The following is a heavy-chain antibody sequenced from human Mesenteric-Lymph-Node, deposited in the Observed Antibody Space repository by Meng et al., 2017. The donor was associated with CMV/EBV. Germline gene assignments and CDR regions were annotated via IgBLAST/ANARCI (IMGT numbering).Heavy chain of an antibody. J-gene: IGHJ5*02. V-gene: IGHV6-1*01. Sequence: AAWNWIRQSPSRGIEWLGRTYYRSKWYKDYAVSVKSRITSNTDTSKNQFSQQMNSVNPEDTAVYYCARDPGRITIFGVALERSLDPWGQGTLVTVSS. CDR3: ARDPGRITIFGVALERSLDP. CDR1: AA. CDR2: TYYRSKWYK. D-gene: IGHD3-3*01.